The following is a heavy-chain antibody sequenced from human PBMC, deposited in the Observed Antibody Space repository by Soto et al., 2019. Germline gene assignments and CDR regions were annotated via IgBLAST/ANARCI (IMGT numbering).Heavy chain of an antibody. V-gene: IGHV1-18*04. CDR2: ISAYNGNT. D-gene: IGHD3-10*01. Sequence: ASVKVSCKPSAYTSSSYGISWLRQAPVQGLEWMGWISAYNGNTNYAQKLQGRVTMTTDPSTSTAYMELRILRSDQTAVYYCAGGLSITMVRGGNDYRGQGTLVTVSS. J-gene: IGHJ4*02. CDR3: AGGLSITMVRGGNDY. CDR1: AYTSSSYG.